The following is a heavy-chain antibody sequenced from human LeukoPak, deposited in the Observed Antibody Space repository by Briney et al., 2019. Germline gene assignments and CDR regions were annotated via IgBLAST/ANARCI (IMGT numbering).Heavy chain of an antibody. D-gene: IGHD2-15*01. V-gene: IGHV3-53*01. CDR2: INAPGRT. J-gene: IGHJ4*02. Sequence: RGGSPRLSCVVSGLSVSKNDMNWVRHAPRKGLEWVSVINAPGRTKYADSVEGRFTISRDTSKNTPYLLMNSLRSEDTAVYYCTSRPTDGRGWGQGTLVIVAS. CDR1: GLSVSKND. CDR3: TSRPTDGRG.